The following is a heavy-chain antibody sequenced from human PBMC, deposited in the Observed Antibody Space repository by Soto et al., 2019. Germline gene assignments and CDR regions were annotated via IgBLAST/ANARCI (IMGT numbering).Heavy chain of an antibody. V-gene: IGHV4-39*01. CDR1: GGSISSSSYY. CDR3: ARFIAAAGYNWFDP. J-gene: IGHJ5*02. Sequence: QLQLQESGPGLVKPSETLSLTCTVSGGSISSSSYYWGGIRQPPGKGLEWIGSIYDSGSTYYNPYHQRRVTITVATSKNRSPLKLSSVSAADTVVDYCARFIAAAGYNWFDPWGQGTVVTVCS. CDR2: IYDSGST. D-gene: IGHD6-13*01.